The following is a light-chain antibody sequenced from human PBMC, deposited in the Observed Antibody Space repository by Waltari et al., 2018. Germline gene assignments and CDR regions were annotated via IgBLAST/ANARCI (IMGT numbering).Light chain of an antibody. J-gene: IGLJ1*01. V-gene: IGLV1-47*01. CDR1: LSNIGANF. CDR3: AAWDDSLSGHFV. CDR2: RND. Sequence: QSVLTQPPSASGTPGQSVTISCSGSLSNIGANFVYCYQQVPGTAPKILIYRNDQLPSRVPDRFSASKSGTSASLAISGLRSDDEADYFCAAWDDSLSGHFVFGTGTKVIV.